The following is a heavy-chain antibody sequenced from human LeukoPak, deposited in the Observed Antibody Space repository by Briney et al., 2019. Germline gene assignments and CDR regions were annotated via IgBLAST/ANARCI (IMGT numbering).Heavy chain of an antibody. CDR2: INHSGST. CDR1: GGSFSGYY. J-gene: IGHJ5*02. Sequence: PSETLSLTCAVYGGSFSGYYWSWIRQPPGKGLEWIGEINHSGSTNYNPSLKRRVTISVDTSKNQFSLKLSSVTAADTAVYYCARMGFMIRRVIWSWFDPWRQGTLVTVSP. D-gene: IGHD3-10*01. V-gene: IGHV4-34*01. CDR3: ARMGFMIRRVIWSWFDP.